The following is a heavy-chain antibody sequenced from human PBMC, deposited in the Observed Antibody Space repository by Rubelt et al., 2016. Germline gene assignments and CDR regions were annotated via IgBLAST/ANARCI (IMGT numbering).Heavy chain of an antibody. CDR2: IVYSGDYQ. CDR1: GFTFTTSG. V-gene: IGHV3-21*01. D-gene: IGHD3-3*01. J-gene: IGHJ4*02. CDR3: ARDGSEWSRDY. Sequence: KPGGSLRLSCVASGFTFTTSGMTWIRQAPGKGLEWVSTIVYSGDYQYYADSVKGRFTVSRDNAMNSLYLQMNSLRVDDTAMYFCARDGSEWSRDYWGQGTLVTVSS.